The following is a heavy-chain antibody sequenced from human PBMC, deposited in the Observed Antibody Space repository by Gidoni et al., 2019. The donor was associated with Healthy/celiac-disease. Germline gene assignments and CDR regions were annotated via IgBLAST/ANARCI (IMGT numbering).Heavy chain of an antibody. J-gene: IGHJ4*02. Sequence: QLVESGGGVVQPGRSLRLSCAASGFTFSSDGMHWVRQAPGKGLEWVAVIWYDASNKYYADSVKGRFTISRDNSKYTLYLQMNSLRAEDTAVYYCARESYDSSGYYGDYWGQGTLVTVSS. CDR3: ARESYDSSGYYGDY. CDR2: IWYDASNK. D-gene: IGHD3-22*01. CDR1: GFTFSSDG. V-gene: IGHV3-33*01.